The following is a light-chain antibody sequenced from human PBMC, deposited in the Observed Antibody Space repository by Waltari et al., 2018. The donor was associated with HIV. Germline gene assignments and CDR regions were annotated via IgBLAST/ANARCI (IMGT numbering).Light chain of an antibody. CDR2: AGS. Sequence: DIHLPQSPAVLSASVGDRATTACRASQTPSSYLAWYQQQPSKAPKLLIYAGSTLPSGGPSMFSCNGSGAEFTLTIGSQQPEGSAIYYCQHLNTYPVTSGPGPRVKIK. CDR1: QTPSSY. J-gene: IGKJ3*01. V-gene: IGKV1-9*01. CDR3: QHLNTYPVT.